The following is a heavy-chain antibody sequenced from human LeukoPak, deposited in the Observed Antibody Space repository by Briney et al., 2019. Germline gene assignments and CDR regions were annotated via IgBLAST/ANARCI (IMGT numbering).Heavy chain of an antibody. CDR2: ISYDGSNK. CDR1: GFTFSSYA. J-gene: IGHJ3*02. CDR3: ARGLPEARAFDI. Sequence: GGSLRLSCAASGFTFSSYAMHWVRQAPGKGLEWVAVISYDGSNKYYADSVKGRFTIPRGNSKNTLYLQMNSLRAEDTAVYYCARGLPEARAFDIWGQGTMVTVSS. V-gene: IGHV3-30*01. D-gene: IGHD1-14*01.